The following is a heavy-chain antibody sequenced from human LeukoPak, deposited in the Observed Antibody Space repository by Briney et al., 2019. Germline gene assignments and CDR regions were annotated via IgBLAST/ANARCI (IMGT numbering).Heavy chain of an antibody. V-gene: IGHV4-4*07. CDR1: GGSMRNSY. D-gene: IGHD1-26*01. CDR3: ARHMSSGTYPMDV. Sequence: SETLSLTCTVSGGSMRNSYWSWIRQPAGKGLEWVGRLFTTGSTNYNPSLKSRVTMSIDTSKNQFSLKMTSVTAADTAVYFCARHMSSGTYPMDVWGQGTTVTVSS. J-gene: IGHJ6*02. CDR2: LFTTGST.